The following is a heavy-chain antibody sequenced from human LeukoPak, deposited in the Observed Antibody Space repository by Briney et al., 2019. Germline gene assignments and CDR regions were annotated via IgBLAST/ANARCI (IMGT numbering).Heavy chain of an antibody. J-gene: IGHJ4*02. CDR1: GLTLSNYW. CDR3: ARVRVGAYDFEY. V-gene: IGHV3-74*01. CDR2: MNSDGSGT. D-gene: IGHD3-10*01. Sequence: AGGSLRLSCAASGLTLSNYWMPWVRQAPGKGLVWVSRMNSDGSGTSYADSVKGRFTISRDNAKNTLYLQMNSLRAEGTAVYYCARVRVGAYDFEYWGQGTLVTVSS.